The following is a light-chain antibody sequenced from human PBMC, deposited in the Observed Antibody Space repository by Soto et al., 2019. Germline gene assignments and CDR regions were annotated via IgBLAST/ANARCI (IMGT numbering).Light chain of an antibody. CDR1: QGVSSY. CDR2: DAS. Sequence: EIVLTQSPATLSLSPGERATLSCRASQGVSSYLAWYQQKPDQAPRLLIYDASNRATGIPARFSGSGSGTDFTLTISSLEPEDFAVYYCQQRSNWLLTFGGGTKVEIK. V-gene: IGKV3-11*01. J-gene: IGKJ4*01. CDR3: QQRSNWLLT.